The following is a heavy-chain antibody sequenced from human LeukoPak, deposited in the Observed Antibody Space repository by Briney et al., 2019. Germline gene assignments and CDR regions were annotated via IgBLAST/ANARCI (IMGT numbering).Heavy chain of an antibody. V-gene: IGHV1-2*02. J-gene: IGHJ4*02. Sequence: ASVKVSCKASGYTFTSYGISWVRQAPGQGLEWMGWINPNSGGTNYAQKFQGRVTMTRDTSISTAYMELSRLRSDDTAVYYCARDGEYYYDSSGYTPGDYWGQGTLVTVSS. D-gene: IGHD3-22*01. CDR1: GYTFTSYG. CDR2: INPNSGGT. CDR3: ARDGEYYYDSSGYTPGDY.